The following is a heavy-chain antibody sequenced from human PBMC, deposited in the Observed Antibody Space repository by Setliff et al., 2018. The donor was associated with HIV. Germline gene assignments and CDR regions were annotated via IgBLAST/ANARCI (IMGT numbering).Heavy chain of an antibody. CDR2: ISAYNGNT. CDR1: GYTFTSYG. V-gene: IGHV1-18*01. CDR3: ARVGPVLRYFDWLFQSNAFDI. D-gene: IGHD3-9*01. J-gene: IGHJ3*02. Sequence: ASVKVSCKASGYTFTSYGISWVRQAPGQGLERMEWISAYNGNTNYAKKLQGRVTMTTDTSTSTAYMELRSLRSDDTAVYYCARVGPVLRYFDWLFQSNAFDIWGQGTMVTVSS.